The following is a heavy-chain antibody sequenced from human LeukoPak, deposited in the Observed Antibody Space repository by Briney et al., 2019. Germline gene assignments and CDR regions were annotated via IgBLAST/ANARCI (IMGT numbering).Heavy chain of an antibody. D-gene: IGHD3-22*01. CDR2: IKQDGSEK. CDR3: ARDDSSGYYYWYYYYGMDV. J-gene: IGHJ6*02. CDR1: GFTFSSYW. V-gene: IGHV3-7*01. Sequence: PGGSLRLSCAASGFTFSSYWMSWVRQAPGKGLEWVANIKQDGSEKYYVDSVKGRFTISIDNAKNSLYLQMNSLRAEDTAVYYCARDDSSGYYYWYYYYGMDVWGQGTTVTVSS.